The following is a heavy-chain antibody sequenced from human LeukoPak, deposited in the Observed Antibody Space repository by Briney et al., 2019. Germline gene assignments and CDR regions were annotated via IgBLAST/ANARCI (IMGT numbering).Heavy chain of an antibody. V-gene: IGHV4-61*08. CDR3: ARLGLGAIYEDY. Sequence: SQTLSLTCTVSGGSISSGDYYWSWIRQPPGKGLEWIGYIYYSGSTNYNPSLKSRVTISVDTSKNQFSLKLSSVTAADTAVYYCARLGLGAIYEDYWGQGTLVTVSS. CDR1: GGSISSGDYY. J-gene: IGHJ4*02. CDR2: IYYSGST. D-gene: IGHD3/OR15-3a*01.